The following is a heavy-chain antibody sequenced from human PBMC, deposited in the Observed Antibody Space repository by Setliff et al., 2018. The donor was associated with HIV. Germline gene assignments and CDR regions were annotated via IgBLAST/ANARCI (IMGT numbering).Heavy chain of an antibody. J-gene: IGHJ5*02. CDR1: GYTFTNSD. V-gene: IGHV1-8*02. CDR3: ARDRLPAEVAVSGDWFDP. CDR2: MNPNSDNT. D-gene: IGHD5-12*01. Sequence: ASVKVSCKASGYTFTNSDINWVRQATGQGLEWMGWMNPNSDNTGYAQKFQGRVTMTTDASTSTAYMEVRSLRSDDTAVYYCARDRLPAEVAVSGDWFDPWGQGTLVTVS.